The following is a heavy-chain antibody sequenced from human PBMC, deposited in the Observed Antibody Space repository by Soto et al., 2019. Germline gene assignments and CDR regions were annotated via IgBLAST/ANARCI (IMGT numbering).Heavy chain of an antibody. J-gene: IGHJ4*02. D-gene: IGHD5-12*01. V-gene: IGHV3-23*01. CDR3: AIDLRAGSGYDFDY. CDR2: VNPGGYST. Sequence: EVQLLQSGGGLVQPGGSLRLSCAASGFTFTSYSMTWVRQTPGKGLEWVAAVNPGGYSTYYADSVKGRFTISRDNSNKTLYLQMNSLRAEDTAVYYCAIDLRAGSGYDFDYRDQGTLVTVSS. CDR1: GFTFTSYS.